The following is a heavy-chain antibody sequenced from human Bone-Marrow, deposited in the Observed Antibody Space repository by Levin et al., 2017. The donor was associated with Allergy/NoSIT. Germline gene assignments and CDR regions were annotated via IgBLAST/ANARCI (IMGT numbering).Heavy chain of an antibody. Sequence: ESGPTLVKPTQTLTLTCTFSGFSLSTSGMRVSWIRQPPGKALEWLARIDWDDDKFYSTSLKTRLTISKDTSKNQVVLTMTNMDPVDTATYYCARSTIAYCGGDCRGDYYYGMDVWGQGTTVTVSS. CDR2: IDWDDDK. CDR3: ARSTIAYCGGDCRGDYYYGMDV. CDR1: GFSLSTSGMR. D-gene: IGHD2-21*02. J-gene: IGHJ6*02. V-gene: IGHV2-70*04.